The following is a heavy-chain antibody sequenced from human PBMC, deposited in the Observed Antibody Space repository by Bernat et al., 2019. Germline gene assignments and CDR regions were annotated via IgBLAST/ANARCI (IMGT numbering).Heavy chain of an antibody. CDR3: ARDGGNYVASGIIENWFDP. CDR1: GYTFSSYA. Sequence: QVQFVQSGAEVKKPGASVKVSCKASGYTFSSYAMHWLRQAPGQSLEWMGWINAGNGNTKYSQKLQDRVTITRDTSASTAYMELSSLRSEDTAVYYCARDGGNYVASGIIENWFDPWGQGTLVTVSS. CDR2: INAGNGNT. D-gene: IGHD4-23*01. V-gene: IGHV1-3*01. J-gene: IGHJ5*02.